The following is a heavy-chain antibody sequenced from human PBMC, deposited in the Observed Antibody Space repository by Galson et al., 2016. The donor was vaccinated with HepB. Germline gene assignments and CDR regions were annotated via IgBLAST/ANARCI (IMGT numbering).Heavy chain of an antibody. D-gene: IGHD4-17*01. CDR3: ARAVSWDYGDYAGY. Sequence: SLRLSCAASGFTFSSYSMNWVRQAPGKGLEWVSSISSSRSYIYYADSVKGRLTISRDNAKNSLYLQMNSLRAEDTAVYYCARAVSWDYGDYAGYWGQGTLVTVSS. J-gene: IGHJ4*02. CDR1: GFTFSSYS. V-gene: IGHV3-21*01. CDR2: ISSSRSYI.